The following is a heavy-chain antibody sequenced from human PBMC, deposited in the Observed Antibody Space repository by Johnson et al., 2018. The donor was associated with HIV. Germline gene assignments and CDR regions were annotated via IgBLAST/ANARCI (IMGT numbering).Heavy chain of an antibody. D-gene: IGHD5-24*01. Sequence: QMLLVESGGGVVQPGRSLRLSCVASGFTFSSYGMHWVRQAPGKGLEWVAVISYDGSNKYYADSVKGRFTISRDNSKNKLYLQMNSLRAEDTAVYYFTRDWGEDGYTWGLGFDIWGPGTVVTVSS. CDR2: ISYDGSNK. CDR3: TRDWGEDGYTWGLGFDI. J-gene: IGHJ3*02. V-gene: IGHV3-30*03. CDR1: GFTFSSYG.